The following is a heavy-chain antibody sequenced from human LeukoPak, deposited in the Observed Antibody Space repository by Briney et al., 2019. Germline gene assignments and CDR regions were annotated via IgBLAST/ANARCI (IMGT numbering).Heavy chain of an antibody. D-gene: IGHD5-24*01. Sequence: ASVKVSCKASGYTFTGYYMHWVRQAPGQGLEWMGWINPNSGGTNYAQKFQGRVTMTRDTSISTAYMELSRLRSDDTAVYYCARAMATIPYYYYYMDVWGKGTTVTVS. CDR2: INPNSGGT. J-gene: IGHJ6*03. CDR1: GYTFTGYY. V-gene: IGHV1-2*02. CDR3: ARAMATIPYYYYYMDV.